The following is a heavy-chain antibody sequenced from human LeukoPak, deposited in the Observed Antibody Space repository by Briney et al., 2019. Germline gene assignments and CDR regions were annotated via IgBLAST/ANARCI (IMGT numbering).Heavy chain of an antibody. CDR2: INHSGST. Sequence: SETLSLTCAVYVGSFSGYYWSWIHQPPGKGLEWIGEINHSGSTNYNPSLKRQVTISVDTSKSQFSLKLSSVTAADTAVYYCARGRVYRPLARYCSSTSCYRGTDYYYYGMDVWGKGTTVTVSS. D-gene: IGHD2-2*01. V-gene: IGHV4-34*01. J-gene: IGHJ6*04. CDR3: ARGRVYRPLARYCSSTSCYRGTDYYYYGMDV. CDR1: VGSFSGYY.